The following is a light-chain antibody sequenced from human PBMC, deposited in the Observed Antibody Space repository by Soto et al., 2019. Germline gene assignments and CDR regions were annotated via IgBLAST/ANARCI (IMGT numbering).Light chain of an antibody. CDR2: GVS. CDR3: QQHNGWPLT. V-gene: IGKV3-15*01. CDR1: QTVNNY. J-gene: IGKJ4*01. Sequence: EIVITQSPATLSVFPGERATLSCRASQTVNNYLAWYQQKPGQAPRLLIYGVSTRATGIPARFSGSGSGTEFTLAINSLQPEDSAVYYCQQHNGWPLTFGAGTKVEIK.